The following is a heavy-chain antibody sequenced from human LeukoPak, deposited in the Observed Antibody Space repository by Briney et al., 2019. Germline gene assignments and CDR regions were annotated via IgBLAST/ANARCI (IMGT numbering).Heavy chain of an antibody. CDR3: ARVVVYCSGGSCYSEAFDI. CDR2: IYHSGST. D-gene: IGHD2-15*01. Sequence: SQTLSLTCAVSGGSISSGGYSWSWIRQPPGKGLEWVGYIYHSGSTYYNPSLKSQVTISVDRSKNQFSLKLSSVTAADTAVYYCARVVVYCSGGSCYSEAFDIWGQGTMVTVSS. V-gene: IGHV4-30-2*01. J-gene: IGHJ3*02. CDR1: GGSISSGGYS.